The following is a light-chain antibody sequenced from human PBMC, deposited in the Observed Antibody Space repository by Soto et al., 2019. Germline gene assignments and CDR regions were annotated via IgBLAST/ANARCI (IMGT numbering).Light chain of an antibody. V-gene: IGKV1-33*01. Sequence: DIQMTQSPSSLSASVGDRVTITCRASQGITNCLSWYRQKPGKAPQLLIYDASNLETGVPSRFSGSGSGTDFTFTINSRQPEDFATYYCKQKNPPPTTYAPGTTVDI. J-gene: IGKJ3*01. CDR2: DAS. CDR3: KQKNPPPTT. CDR1: QGITNC.